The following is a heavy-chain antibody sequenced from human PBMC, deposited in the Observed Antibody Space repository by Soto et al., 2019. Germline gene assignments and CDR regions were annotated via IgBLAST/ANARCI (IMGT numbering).Heavy chain of an antibody. Sequence: EVQLLESGGGLVQPGGSLRLSCAASGFTFSTYAMNWVRQAPGKGLEWVSAISGSGGSTYCADSVKGRFTISRDNSKNTLYLQVNSLRAEDTAVYYCARHSSGWYGWFDSWGQGTLVSVSS. CDR1: GFTFSTYA. V-gene: IGHV3-23*01. J-gene: IGHJ5*01. CDR3: ARHSSGWYGWFDS. D-gene: IGHD6-19*01. CDR2: ISGSGGST.